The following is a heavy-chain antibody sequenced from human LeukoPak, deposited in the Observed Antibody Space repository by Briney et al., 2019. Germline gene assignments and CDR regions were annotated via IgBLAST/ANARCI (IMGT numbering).Heavy chain of an antibody. CDR1: GFTFSSYA. Sequence: GESLRLSCAASGFTFSSYAMNWVRQAPGKGLEWVSSISGSSDYIFYADSVKGRFTMSRDNAKNSLYLQMNSLRAEDTAVYYCARVLFGYYGVDVWGQGTTVTVSS. CDR3: ARVLFGYYGVDV. V-gene: IGHV3-21*01. CDR2: ISGSSDYI. J-gene: IGHJ6*02. D-gene: IGHD3-3*01.